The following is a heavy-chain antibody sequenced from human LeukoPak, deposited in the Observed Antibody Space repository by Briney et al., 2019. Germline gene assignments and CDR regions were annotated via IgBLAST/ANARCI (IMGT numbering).Heavy chain of an antibody. D-gene: IGHD2-15*01. V-gene: IGHV4-34*01. J-gene: IGHJ4*02. CDR3: AVGYCSGGSCPRTDY. CDR1: GGSFSGYY. CDR2: INHSGST. Sequence: TSETLSLTCAVYGGSFSGYYWSWIRQPPGKGLEWIGEINHSGSTNYNPSLKSRVTISVDTSKNQSSLTLSSVPAADTAVYYCAVGYCSGGSCPRTDYWGQGTLVTVSS.